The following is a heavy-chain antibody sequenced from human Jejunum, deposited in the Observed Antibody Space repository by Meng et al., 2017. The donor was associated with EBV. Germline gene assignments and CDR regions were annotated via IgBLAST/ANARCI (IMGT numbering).Heavy chain of an antibody. CDR1: GGSISSSSYH. Sequence: QLQRQGSGPGLVKPSETLALTCTVSGGSISSSSYHWGWIRQPPGKGLEWIGSIYYSGSTYYNPSLKSRVTISVDTSKNQFSLKLSSVTAADTAVYYCARRGGEGWFDPWGQGTLVTVSS. CDR2: IYYSGST. V-gene: IGHV4-39*01. J-gene: IGHJ5*02. D-gene: IGHD3-10*01. CDR3: ARRGGEGWFDP.